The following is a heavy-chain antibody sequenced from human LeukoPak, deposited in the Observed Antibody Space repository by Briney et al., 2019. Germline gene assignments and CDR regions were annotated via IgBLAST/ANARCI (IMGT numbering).Heavy chain of an antibody. J-gene: IGHJ4*02. D-gene: IGHD3-10*01. CDR3: AREGVGSGLQVYDY. V-gene: IGHV4-4*07. Sequence: SETLSLTCTVSGGSISSYYWSWIRQPAGKGLEWIGRIYTSGSTNYNPSLKSRVTMSVDTSKNQFSLKLSSMTAADTAVYYCAREGVGSGLQVYDYWGQGTLVTVSS. CDR2: IYTSGST. CDR1: GGSISSYY.